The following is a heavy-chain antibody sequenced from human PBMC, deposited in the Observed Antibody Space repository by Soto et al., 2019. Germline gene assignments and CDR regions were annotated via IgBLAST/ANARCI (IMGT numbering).Heavy chain of an antibody. V-gene: IGHV4-31*02. J-gene: IGHJ6*02. D-gene: IGHD2-21*02. CDR3: ARVCGGDCHYGMDV. CDR2: IYYSGST. Sequence: WTWIRQHPGKGLEWIGYIYYSGSTYYNPSLKSRVTISVDTSKNQFSLKLSSVTAADTAVYYCARVCGGDCHYGMDVWGQGTTVTVS.